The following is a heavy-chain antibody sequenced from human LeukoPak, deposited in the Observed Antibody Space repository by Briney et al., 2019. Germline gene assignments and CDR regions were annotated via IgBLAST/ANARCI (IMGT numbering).Heavy chain of an antibody. CDR3: ARSGEAGTFDY. D-gene: IGHD6-13*01. J-gene: IGHJ4*02. CDR2: IYSGGNT. V-gene: IGHV3-66*01. Sequence: GGSLRLSCAASGFTVSSNYMNWVRQAPGKGLEWVSVIYSGGNTCYADSVKGRFTISRDNSKNTLYLQMNSLRAEDTAVYYCARSGEAGTFDYWGQGTLVTVSS. CDR1: GFTVSSNY.